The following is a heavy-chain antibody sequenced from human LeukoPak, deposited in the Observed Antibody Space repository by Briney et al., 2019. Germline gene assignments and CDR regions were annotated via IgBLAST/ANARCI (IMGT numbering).Heavy chain of an antibody. CDR3: ASSGPWQLVRFDYMDV. V-gene: IGHV3-30-3*01. J-gene: IGHJ6*03. D-gene: IGHD6-13*01. CDR1: GFTFSSYA. CDR2: ISYDGSNK. Sequence: GGSLRLSCAASGFTFSSYAMSWVRRAPGKGLEWVAVISYDGSNKYYADSVKGRFTISRDNSKNTLYLQMNSLRAEDTAVYYCASSGPWQLVRFDYMDVWGKGTTVTVSS.